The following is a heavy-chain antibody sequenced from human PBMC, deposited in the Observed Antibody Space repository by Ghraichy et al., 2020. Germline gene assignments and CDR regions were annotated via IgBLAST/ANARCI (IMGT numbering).Heavy chain of an antibody. J-gene: IGHJ6*02. D-gene: IGHD3/OR15-3a*01. CDR1: GGSFSGYY. V-gene: IGHV4-34*01. CDR3: ASTDRRFLDWSNYDGMDV. CDR2: INHSGST. Sequence: SQTLSLTCAVYGGSFSGYYWSWIRQPPGKGLEWIGEINHSGSTNYNPSLKSRVTISVDTSKNQFSLKLSSVTAADTAVYYCASTDRRFLDWSNYDGMDVWGQGTTVTVSS.